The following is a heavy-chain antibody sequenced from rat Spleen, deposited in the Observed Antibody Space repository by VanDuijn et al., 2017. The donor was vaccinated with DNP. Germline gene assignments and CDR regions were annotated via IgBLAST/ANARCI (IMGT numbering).Heavy chain of an antibody. CDR2: ISYDGSRT. D-gene: IGHD4-3*01. J-gene: IGHJ4*01. V-gene: IGHV5-7*01. CDR1: GFTFSDYA. Sequence: EVQLVESGGGLVQPGRSLKLSCAASGFTFSDYAMAWVRQAPKKGLEWVATISYDGSRTYYRDSVKGRFIISRDNAKSTLYLQMDSLRSEDTATYYCASYNSGYVDALDAWGLGTSVTVSS. CDR3: ASYNSGYVDALDA.